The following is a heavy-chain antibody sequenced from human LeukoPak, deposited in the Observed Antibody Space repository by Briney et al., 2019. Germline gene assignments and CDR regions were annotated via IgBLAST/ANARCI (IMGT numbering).Heavy chain of an antibody. CDR2: INHSVST. J-gene: IGHJ4*02. CDR3: ARFGYYSSGWLGWY. V-gene: IGHV4-34*01. D-gene: IGHD6-19*01. CDR1: GGSFSGYY. Sequence: SETLSLTCAVYGGSFSGYYWSWIRQPPGKGLEWIGEINHSVSTNYNPSLKSRVTISVDTSKNQFSLKLSSVTAADTAVYYCARFGYYSSGWLGWYWGQGTLVTVSS.